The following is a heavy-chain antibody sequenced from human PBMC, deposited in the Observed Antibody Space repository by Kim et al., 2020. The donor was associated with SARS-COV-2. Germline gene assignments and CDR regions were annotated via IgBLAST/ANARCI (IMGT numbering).Heavy chain of an antibody. J-gene: IGHJ5*02. CDR2: IKQDGSEK. D-gene: IGHD6-13*01. Sequence: GGSLRLSCAASGFTFSSYWMSWVRQAPGKGLEWVANIKQDGSEKYYVDSVKGRFTISRDNAKNSLYLQMNSLRAEDTAVYYCARGVLIAAAGLNWFDPWGQGTLVTVSS. V-gene: IGHV3-7*01. CDR3: ARGVLIAAAGLNWFDP. CDR1: GFTFSSYW.